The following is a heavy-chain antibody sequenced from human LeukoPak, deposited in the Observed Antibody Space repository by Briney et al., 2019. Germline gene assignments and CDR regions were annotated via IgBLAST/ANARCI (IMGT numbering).Heavy chain of an antibody. J-gene: IGHJ4*02. V-gene: IGHV3-23*01. CDR3: ATHLQWLVYFFDY. CDR1: GFTFSSYG. D-gene: IGHD6-19*01. Sequence: PGGSLRLSCAASGFTFSSYGMSWVRQAPGKGLEWVSAISGGGGSTYYADSVKGRFTISRDNSKNTLYLQMNSLRAEDTALYYCATHLQWLVYFFDYWGGGTLVSVCS. CDR2: ISGGGGST.